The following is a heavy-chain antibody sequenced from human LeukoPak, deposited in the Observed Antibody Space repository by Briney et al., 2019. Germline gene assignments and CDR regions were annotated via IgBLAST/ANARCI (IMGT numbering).Heavy chain of an antibody. CDR2: IIPIFGTA. CDR1: GGTFSSYA. CDR3: ARGSSFYDSSGYFDY. Sequence: ASVKVSCKASGGTFSSYAISWVRQAPGQGLEWMGGIIPIFGTANYAQKFQGRVTITADESTSTAYMELSSLRSEDTAVYYCARGSSFYDSSGYFDYWGQGTLVTVSS. V-gene: IGHV1-69*13. D-gene: IGHD3-22*01. J-gene: IGHJ4*02.